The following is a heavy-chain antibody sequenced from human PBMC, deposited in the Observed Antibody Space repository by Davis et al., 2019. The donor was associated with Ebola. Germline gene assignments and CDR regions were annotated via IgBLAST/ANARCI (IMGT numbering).Heavy chain of an antibody. V-gene: IGHV3-21*04. D-gene: IGHD6-6*01. Sequence: GESLKISCAASGFTFSSYSMNWVPQAPGKGLEWVLSISSSSSYIYYPDSVKGRFTISRDNAKNSLYLQMNSLRAEDTAVYYCARSSQTRTKDLGHYYYGMDVWGKGTTVTVSS. CDR2: ISSSSSYI. J-gene: IGHJ6*04. CDR1: GFTFSSYS. CDR3: ARSSQTRTKDLGHYYYGMDV.